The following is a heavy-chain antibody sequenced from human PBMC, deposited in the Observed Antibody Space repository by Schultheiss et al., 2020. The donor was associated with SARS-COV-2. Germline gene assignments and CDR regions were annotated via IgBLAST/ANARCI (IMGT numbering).Heavy chain of an antibody. V-gene: IGHV1-2*02. J-gene: IGHJ5*02. CDR2: INPNSGGT. Sequence: ASVKVSCKASGYTFTGYYMHWVRQAPGQGPEWMGWINPNSGGTNYAQKFQGRVTMTRDTSISTAYMELSRLRSDDTAIYYCARRRYFDWFDPWGQGTLVTVSS. CDR3: ARRRYFDWFDP. CDR1: GYTFTGYY. D-gene: IGHD3-9*01.